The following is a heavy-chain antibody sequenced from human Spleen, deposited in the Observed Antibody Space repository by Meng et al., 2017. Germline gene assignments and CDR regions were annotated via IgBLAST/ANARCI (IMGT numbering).Heavy chain of an antibody. CDR1: GYTFTSYY. J-gene: IGHJ5*02. Sequence: QLLQSGAEVKQPGALVQVSCKASGYTFTSYYMHWVRQAPGQGLEWMGIINPSGGSTSYAQKFQGRVTMTRDTSTSTVYMELSSLRSEDTAVYYCFSSPTGGGNWFDPWGQGTLVTVSS. V-gene: IGHV1-46*01. CDR2: INPSGGST. CDR3: FSSPTGGGNWFDP. D-gene: IGHD1-14*01.